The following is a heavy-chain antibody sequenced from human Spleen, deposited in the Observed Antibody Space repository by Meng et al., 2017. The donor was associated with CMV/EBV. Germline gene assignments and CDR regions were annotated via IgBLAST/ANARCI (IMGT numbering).Heavy chain of an antibody. Sequence: LRLSCTVSGGSISSGDYYWSWIRQPPGKGLEWIGYIYYSGSTYYNPSLKSRVTISVDTSKNQFSLKLSSVTAADTAVYYCARSYDFWNSWFDPWGQGTLVTVSS. CDR1: GGSISSGDYY. V-gene: IGHV4-30-4*08. J-gene: IGHJ5*02. D-gene: IGHD3-3*01. CDR2: IYYSGST. CDR3: ARSYDFWNSWFDP.